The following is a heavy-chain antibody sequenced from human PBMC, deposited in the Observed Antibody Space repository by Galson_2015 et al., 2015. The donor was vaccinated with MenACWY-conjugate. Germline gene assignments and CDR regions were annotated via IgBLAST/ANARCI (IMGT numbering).Heavy chain of an antibody. CDR3: VKERGSLSHNYYFYFMDV. D-gene: IGHD6-6*01. CDR1: GFSFRSNA. J-gene: IGHJ6*03. V-gene: IGHV3-23*01. CDR2: ISASGGST. Sequence: SLRLSCAASGFSFRSNAMSWARQAPGKGLEWVSAISASGGSTYYPDYAKGRFTISRDNSKNTLFLEMNSLRGEDTALYYCVKERGSLSHNYYFYFMDVWGKGTTATVS.